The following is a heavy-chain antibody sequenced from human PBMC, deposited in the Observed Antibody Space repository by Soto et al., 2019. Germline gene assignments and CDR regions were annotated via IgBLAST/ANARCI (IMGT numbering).Heavy chain of an antibody. CDR2: ISGSGGST. CDR1: GFTFSSYA. D-gene: IGHD6-13*01. Sequence: LRLSCAASGFTFSSYAMSWVRQAPGKGLEWVSAISGSGGSTYYADSVKGRFTISRDNSKNTLYLQMNSLRAEDTAVYYCAKGNSSSWIYYFDYWGQGTLVTSPQ. J-gene: IGHJ4*02. CDR3: AKGNSSSWIYYFDY. V-gene: IGHV3-23*01.